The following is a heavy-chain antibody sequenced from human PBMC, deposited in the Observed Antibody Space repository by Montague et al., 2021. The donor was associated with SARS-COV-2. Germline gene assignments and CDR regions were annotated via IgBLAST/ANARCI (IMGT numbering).Heavy chain of an antibody. CDR1: GGSISSGGYY. V-gene: IGHV4-31*03. Sequence: TLSLTCTVSGGSISSGGYYWSWIRQHPGQGLEWIGYIYYSGSTYYNPSLKSRVTISVDTSKNQFSLKLSSVTAADTAVYYCARAPRSIAAAGTASDYWGQGTLVTVSS. J-gene: IGHJ4*02. CDR2: IYYSGST. D-gene: IGHD6-13*01. CDR3: ARAPRSIAAAGTASDY.